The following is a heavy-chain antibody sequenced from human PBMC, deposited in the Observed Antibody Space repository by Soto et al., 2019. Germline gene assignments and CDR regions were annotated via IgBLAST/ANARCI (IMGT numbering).Heavy chain of an antibody. D-gene: IGHD6-13*01. CDR3: ARRYSSSSDY. CDR1: GGTISSHY. CDR2: IFYSGST. Sequence: SETNSHTSTVSGGTISSHYWSWIRQPPGKGLEWIGYIFYSGSTNYNPSLKSRVTISVDTSKNQFSLKLSSVTAADTAVYYCARRYSSSSDYWGQGTLVTVSS. V-gene: IGHV4-59*08. J-gene: IGHJ4*02.